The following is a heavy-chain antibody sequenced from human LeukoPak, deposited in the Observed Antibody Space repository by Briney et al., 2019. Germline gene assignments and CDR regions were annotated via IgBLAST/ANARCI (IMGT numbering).Heavy chain of an antibody. V-gene: IGHV3-30-3*01. Sequence: GGSLRLSCAASGFTFSSYAMHWVRQAPGKGLEWVAVTSYDGSNKYYADSVKGRFTISRDNSKNTLYLQMNSLRAEDTAVYYCARDWNYYDSSGLLDYWGQGTLVTVSS. J-gene: IGHJ4*02. CDR3: ARDWNYYDSSGLLDY. D-gene: IGHD3-22*01. CDR2: TSYDGSNK. CDR1: GFTFSSYA.